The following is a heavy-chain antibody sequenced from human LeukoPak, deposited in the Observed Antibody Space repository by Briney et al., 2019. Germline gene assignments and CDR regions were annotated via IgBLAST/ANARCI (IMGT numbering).Heavy chain of an antibody. Sequence: PGGSLRLSCGASGFTFSSYGMHWVRQAPGKGLEWVAFIRYDGSNKYYADSVKGRFTISRDNSKNTQYLQMNSLRAEDTAVYYCAKVPARSSLYYYYYYMDVWGKGTTVTVSS. CDR1: GFTFSSYG. V-gene: IGHV3-30*02. D-gene: IGHD2-2*01. J-gene: IGHJ6*03. CDR3: AKVPARSSLYYYYYYMDV. CDR2: IRYDGSNK.